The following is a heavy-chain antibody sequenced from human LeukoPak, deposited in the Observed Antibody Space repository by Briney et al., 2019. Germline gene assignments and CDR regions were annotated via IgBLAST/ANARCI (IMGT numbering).Heavy chain of an antibody. CDR3: ASPLGHSSGTDAFDI. D-gene: IGHD6-19*01. J-gene: IGHJ3*02. CDR1: GGTFSIYA. Sequence: GASVKVSYKASGGTFSIYAISWVRQAPGQGLEWMGGIIPIFGTANYAQKLQGRVTITADKSTSTAYMELSSLRSEDTAVYYCASPLGHSSGTDAFDIWGQGTMVTVSS. CDR2: IIPIFGTA. V-gene: IGHV1-69*06.